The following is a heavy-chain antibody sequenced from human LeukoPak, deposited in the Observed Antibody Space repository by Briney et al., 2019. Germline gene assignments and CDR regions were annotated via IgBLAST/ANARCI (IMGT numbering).Heavy chain of an antibody. V-gene: IGHV4-31*03. CDR1: GGSISSGGYY. J-gene: IGHJ4*02. CDR2: IYYSGST. CDR3: AGDLGYSYGNGFYFDY. Sequence: SSETLSLTCTVSGGSISSGGYYWSWIRQHPGKGLEWIGYIYYSGSTYCNPSLKSRVTISVDTSKNQFSLKLSSVTAADTAVYYCAGDLGYSYGNGFYFDYWGQGTLVTVSS. D-gene: IGHD5-18*01.